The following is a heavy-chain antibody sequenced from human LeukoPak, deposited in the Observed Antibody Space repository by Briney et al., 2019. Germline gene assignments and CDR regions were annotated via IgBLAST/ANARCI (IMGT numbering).Heavy chain of an antibody. CDR2: INPSGGGT. CDR3: ARDLGIWGYFDY. CDR1: GYTFTNYY. J-gene: IGHJ4*02. Sequence: ASVKVSCTASGYTFTNYYIHGVRQAPGQGLEWLGVINPSGGGTTYAQKFQGRLTMTRDTSTSTVYMELNSLRSDDTAVYYCARDLGIWGYFDYWGQGTLVTVSS. V-gene: IGHV1-46*01. D-gene: IGHD7-27*01.